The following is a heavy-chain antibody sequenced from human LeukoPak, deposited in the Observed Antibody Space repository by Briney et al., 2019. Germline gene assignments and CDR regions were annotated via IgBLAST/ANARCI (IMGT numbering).Heavy chain of an antibody. Sequence: GGSLRLSCAASGFTFSSYGMHWVRQAPGKGLEWVAVIWYDGSNKYYADSVKGRFTISRDNSKNTLYLQMNSLRAEDTAVYYCAKDWFRTSYYFDYWGQGTLVTVSS. J-gene: IGHJ4*02. D-gene: IGHD3-10*01. CDR3: AKDWFRTSYYFDY. CDR1: GFTFSSYG. V-gene: IGHV3-30*02. CDR2: IWYDGSNK.